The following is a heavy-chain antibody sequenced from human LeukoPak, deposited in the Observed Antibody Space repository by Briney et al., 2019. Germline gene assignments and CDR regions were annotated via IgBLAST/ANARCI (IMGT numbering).Heavy chain of an antibody. V-gene: IGHV4-34*01. D-gene: IGHD3-16*01. CDR1: GGSFSGYY. Sequence: SETLSLTCAVYGGSFSGYYWSCIRQPPGKGLEWIGEINHSGSTNYNPSLKSRVTISVDTSKNQFSLKLSSVTAADTAVYYCATQTLRSWFDPWGQGTLVTVSS. CDR2: INHSGST. CDR3: ATQTLRSWFDP. J-gene: IGHJ5*02.